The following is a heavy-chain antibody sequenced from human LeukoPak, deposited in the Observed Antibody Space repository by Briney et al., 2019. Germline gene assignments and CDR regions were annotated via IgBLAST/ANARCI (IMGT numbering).Heavy chain of an antibody. CDR1: GYTFTGYY. J-gene: IGHJ3*02. D-gene: IGHD4-17*01. Sequence: ALVKVSCKASGYTFTGYYMHWVRQAPGQGLEWMGWINPNSGGTNYAQKFQGWVTMTRDTSISTAYMELSRLRSDDTAVYYCARASPAYGDDAFDIWGQGTMVTVSS. CDR3: ARASPAYGDDAFDI. V-gene: IGHV1-2*04. CDR2: INPNSGGT.